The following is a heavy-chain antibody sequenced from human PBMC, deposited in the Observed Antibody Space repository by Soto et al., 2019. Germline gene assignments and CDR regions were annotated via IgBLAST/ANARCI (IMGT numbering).Heavy chain of an antibody. J-gene: IGHJ4*02. V-gene: IGHV3-15*01. CDR3: TTDAPRCSSTSCYKVDY. D-gene: IGHD2-2*02. CDR2: IKSKTDGGTT. Sequence: PGGSLRLSCAASGFTFSNAWMSWVRRAPGKGLEWVGRIKSKTDGGTTDYAAPVKGRFTISRDDSKNTLYLQMNSLKTEDTAVYYCTTDAPRCSSTSCYKVDYWGQGTLVTVSS. CDR1: GFTFSNAW.